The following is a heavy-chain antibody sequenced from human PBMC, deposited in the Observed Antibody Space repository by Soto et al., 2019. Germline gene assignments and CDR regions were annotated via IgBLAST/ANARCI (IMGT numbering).Heavy chain of an antibody. CDR3: ARAGGNYYDSSGYYDYYYGMDA. CDR2: ISSSSSYI. CDR1: GFTFSSYS. Sequence: PVGSLRLSCAASGFTFSSYSMNWVRQAPGKGLEWVSSISSSSSYIYYADSVEGRFTISRDNAKNSLYLQMDSLRAEDTAVYYCARAGGNYYDSSGYYDYYYGMDAWGQGTTVTVSS. V-gene: IGHV3-21*01. D-gene: IGHD3-22*01. J-gene: IGHJ6*02.